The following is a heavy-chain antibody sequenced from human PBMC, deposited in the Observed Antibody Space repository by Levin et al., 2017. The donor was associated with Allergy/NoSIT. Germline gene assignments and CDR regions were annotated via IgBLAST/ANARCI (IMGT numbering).Heavy chain of an antibody. D-gene: IGHD2-2*01. J-gene: IGHJ6*03. CDR2: ISYDGSNK. Sequence: GGSLRLSCAASGFTFSSYGMHWVRQAPGKGLEWVAVISYDGSNKYYADSVKGRFTISRDNSKNTLYLQMNSLRAEDTAVYYCAKDGRGYQLLSYYYYYYYMDVWGKGTTVTVSS. V-gene: IGHV3-30*18. CDR1: GFTFSSYG. CDR3: AKDGRGYQLLSYYYYYYYMDV.